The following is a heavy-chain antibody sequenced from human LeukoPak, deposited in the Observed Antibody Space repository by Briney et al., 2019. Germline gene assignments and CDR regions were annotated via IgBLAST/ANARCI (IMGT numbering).Heavy chain of an antibody. V-gene: IGHV1-46*01. CDR1: GYTFTRYF. CDR3: ARGVRDGDYYFDY. J-gene: IGHJ4*02. D-gene: IGHD4-17*01. CDR2: INPSGGST. Sequence: ASVKVSCKASGYTFTRYFIHWVRQAPGQGLEWMSIINPSGGSTTYAQKFQGRLTMIRDTSTSTVYMDLSSLRSEDTAVYYCARGVRDGDYYFDYWGQGTLVTVSS.